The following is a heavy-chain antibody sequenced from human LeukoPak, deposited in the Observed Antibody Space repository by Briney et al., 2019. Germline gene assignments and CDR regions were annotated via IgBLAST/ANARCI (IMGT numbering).Heavy chain of an antibody. V-gene: IGHV3-21*01. J-gene: IGHJ4*02. CDR3: ARDRAAGKDY. CDR1: GFTFSSYS. D-gene: IGHD6-13*01. CDR2: ISSSRSYI. Sequence: GGSLRLSCAASGFTFSSYSMNWVRQAPGKGLEWVSFISSSRSYIYYADSVKGRFTISRDNAKNSLYLQMNSLRAEDTAVYYCARDRAAGKDYWGQGTLVTVSS.